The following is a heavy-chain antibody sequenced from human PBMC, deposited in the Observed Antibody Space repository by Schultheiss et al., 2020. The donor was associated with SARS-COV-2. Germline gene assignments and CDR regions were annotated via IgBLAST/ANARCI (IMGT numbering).Heavy chain of an antibody. J-gene: IGHJ3*02. CDR3: TRAERGSHTGESNAFDI. CDR1: GFTVSSNY. CDR2: VNTDGTST. D-gene: IGHD3-16*01. Sequence: GGSLRLSCAASGFTVSSNYMSWVRQAPGKGLVWVSLVNTDGTSTTYAVSLKGRFTISRDKSKNTLYLQMNSLRAEDTAVYYWTRAERGSHTGESNAFDIWGQGTKAT. V-gene: IGHV3-53*01.